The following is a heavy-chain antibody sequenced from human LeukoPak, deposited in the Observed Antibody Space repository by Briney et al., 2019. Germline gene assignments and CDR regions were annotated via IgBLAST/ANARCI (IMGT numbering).Heavy chain of an antibody. CDR2: NSWNSFTL. Sequence: SGGSLTLSCAASGFTFDDYAMHGLRHAPGGGLEWVSGNSWNSFTLAYADSVKGRFTISRDNAKNSLYLQMDSLRAEDTAFYYCAKDEMAVAGAIDYWGQGTLVTVSS. CDR1: GFTFDDYA. V-gene: IGHV3-9*01. D-gene: IGHD6-19*01. CDR3: AKDEMAVAGAIDY. J-gene: IGHJ4*02.